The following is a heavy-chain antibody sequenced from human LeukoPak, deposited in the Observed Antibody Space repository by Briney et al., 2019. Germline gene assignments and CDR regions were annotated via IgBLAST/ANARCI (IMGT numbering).Heavy chain of an antibody. CDR1: GGTFSSYT. J-gene: IGHJ6*04. D-gene: IGHD2-15*01. V-gene: IGHV1-69*06. Sequence: SVKVSCRASGGTFSSYTISWVRQAPGQGLEWMGGIIPLFGTPDYAQKFQDRLTITADKSTSTAYMELSSLRSEDTAVYYCASATLRCSGGSCYEMDVWGKGTTITVSS. CDR3: ASATLRCSGGSCYEMDV. CDR2: IIPLFGTP.